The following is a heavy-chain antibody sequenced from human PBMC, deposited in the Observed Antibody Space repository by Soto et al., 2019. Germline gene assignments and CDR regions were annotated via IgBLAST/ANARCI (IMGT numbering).Heavy chain of an antibody. V-gene: IGHV3-7*01. J-gene: IGHJ4*02. CDR1: GFTFSSYW. CDR2: IKQDGSEK. CDR3: ARDLLGGASYVVPAAIDYFDY. D-gene: IGHD2-2*01. Sequence: GGSLRLSCAASGFTFSSYWMSWVRQAPGKGLEWVANIKQDGSEKYYVDSVKGRFTISRDNAKNSRYLQMNSLRAEDTAVYYCARDLLGGASYVVPAAIDYFDYWGQGTLVTVSS.